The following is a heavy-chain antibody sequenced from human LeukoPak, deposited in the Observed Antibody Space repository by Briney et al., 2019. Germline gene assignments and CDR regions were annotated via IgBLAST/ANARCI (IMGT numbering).Heavy chain of an antibody. Sequence: QAGGSLRLSCAASGFTFSSYEMNRVRQAPGKGLEWVSYISSSGSTIYYADSVKGRFTISRDNAKNSLYLQMNSLRAEDTAVYYCARDGSGWDNFDYWGQGTLVTVSS. CDR1: GFTFSSYE. V-gene: IGHV3-48*03. J-gene: IGHJ4*02. D-gene: IGHD6-19*01. CDR3: ARDGSGWDNFDY. CDR2: ISSSGSTI.